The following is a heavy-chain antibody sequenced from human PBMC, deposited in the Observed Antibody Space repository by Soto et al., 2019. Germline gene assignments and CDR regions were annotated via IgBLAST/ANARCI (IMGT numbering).Heavy chain of an antibody. CDR1: GFTFSSYA. Sequence: EVQLLESGGGWVQPGGSLRLSCAASGFTFSSYAMNWVRQAPGKGLEWVSVISASGGNAYYADSVKGRFTISRDNSKNTLYLQVNSLRAEDTAVYYCAKVVGATPYFYYGMDVWGHGTTVTVSS. CDR3: AKVVGATPYFYYGMDV. CDR2: ISASGGNA. V-gene: IGHV3-23*01. D-gene: IGHD1-26*01. J-gene: IGHJ6*02.